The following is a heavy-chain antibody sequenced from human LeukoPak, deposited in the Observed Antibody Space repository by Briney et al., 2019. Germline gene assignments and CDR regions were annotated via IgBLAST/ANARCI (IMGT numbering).Heavy chain of an antibody. J-gene: IGHJ4*02. Sequence: GGSLRLSCAASGFTFSSYAMYWVRQAPGKGLVWVSRISSDGSSTIYADSVKGRFTISRDIAKNTLYLQMNSLKAEDTAVYYCARAQMGAPTDYWGQGTLVTVSS. CDR1: GFTFSSYA. D-gene: IGHD1-26*01. CDR2: ISSDGSST. V-gene: IGHV3-74*01. CDR3: ARAQMGAPTDY.